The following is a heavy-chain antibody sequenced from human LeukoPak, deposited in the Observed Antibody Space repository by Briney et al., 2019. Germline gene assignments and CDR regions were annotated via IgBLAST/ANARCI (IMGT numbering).Heavy chain of an antibody. CDR1: GGTFSSYA. Sequence: SVKVSCKASGGTFSSYAISWVRQAPGQGLEWMGGIIPIFGTANYAQKFQGRVTIIADESTSTAYMELSSLRSEDTAVYYCAREIPTYYYDSSGYYRGLYFDYWGQGTLVTVSS. CDR2: IIPIFGTA. V-gene: IGHV1-69*13. CDR3: AREIPTYYYDSSGYYRGLYFDY. J-gene: IGHJ4*02. D-gene: IGHD3-22*01.